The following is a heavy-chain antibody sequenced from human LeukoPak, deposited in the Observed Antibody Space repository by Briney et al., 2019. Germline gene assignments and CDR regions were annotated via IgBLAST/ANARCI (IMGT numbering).Heavy chain of an antibody. V-gene: IGHV3-23*01. CDR3: AKGYYGSGSYGWFDY. J-gene: IGHJ4*02. CDR2: ISGSGGST. D-gene: IGHD3-10*01. Sequence: GGTLRLSCSASGFTFRRYGMSWVRQAPGKGLEWVSSISGSGGSTFYGDSVKGRFTISRDNSKNTLYLQMNSLRAEDTAVYSCAKGYYGSGSYGWFDYWGQGTLVTVSS. CDR1: GFTFRRYG.